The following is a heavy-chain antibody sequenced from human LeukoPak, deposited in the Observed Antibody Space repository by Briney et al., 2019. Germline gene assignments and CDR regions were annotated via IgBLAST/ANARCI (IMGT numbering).Heavy chain of an antibody. CDR3: ARDRGYSGYDFGY. Sequence: GASVEVSCKASGYTFTGYYMHWVRQAPGQGLEWMGWINPNSGGTNYAQKFQGWVTMTRDTSISTAYMELSRLRSDDTAVYYCARDRGYSGYDFGYWGQGTLVTVSS. CDR1: GYTFTGYY. CDR2: INPNSGGT. V-gene: IGHV1-2*04. D-gene: IGHD5-12*01. J-gene: IGHJ4*02.